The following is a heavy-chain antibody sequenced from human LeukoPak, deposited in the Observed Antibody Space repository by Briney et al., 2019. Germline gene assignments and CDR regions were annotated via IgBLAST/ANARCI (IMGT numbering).Heavy chain of an antibody. J-gene: IGHJ2*01. Sequence: SETLSLTCTVSGGSISSYYWSWIRQPPGKGLEWIGYIYYSGSTNYNPSLKSRVTISVDTSKNQFSLELSSVTAADTAVYYCARVGLPYWYFDLWGRGTLVTVSS. CDR3: ARVGLPYWYFDL. D-gene: IGHD5-12*01. V-gene: IGHV4-59*01. CDR1: GGSISSYY. CDR2: IYYSGST.